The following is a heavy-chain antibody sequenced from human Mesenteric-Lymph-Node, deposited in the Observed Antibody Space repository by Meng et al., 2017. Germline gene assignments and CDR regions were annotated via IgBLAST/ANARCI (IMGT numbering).Heavy chain of an antibody. CDR3: ARGGYYDPSGYFPYFNY. J-gene: IGHJ4*02. Sequence: SETLSLTCTVSGGFINSSGYYWGWIRQPPGKGLEWIGSVYHSGITYYNPSLKSRVTISVDTSKNQFSLDLTSVTAADTAVYYCARGGYYDPSGYFPYFNYWGQGTLVTVSS. V-gene: IGHV4-39*07. CDR2: VYHSGIT. D-gene: IGHD3-22*01. CDR1: GGFINSSGYY.